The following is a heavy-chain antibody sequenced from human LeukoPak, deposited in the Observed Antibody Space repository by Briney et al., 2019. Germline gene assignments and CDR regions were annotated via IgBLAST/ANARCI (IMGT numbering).Heavy chain of an antibody. CDR3: ARELPGGDYGSDY. Sequence: ASVKVSCKASGYTFTGYYMHWVRQAPGQGLEWMGWINPNSGGTNYAQKFQGRVTMTRDTSISTAYMELSRLRSDDTAVYYCARELPGGDYGSDYWGQGTLVTVSS. CDR1: GYTFTGYY. V-gene: IGHV1-2*02. CDR2: INPNSGGT. D-gene: IGHD4-17*01. J-gene: IGHJ4*02.